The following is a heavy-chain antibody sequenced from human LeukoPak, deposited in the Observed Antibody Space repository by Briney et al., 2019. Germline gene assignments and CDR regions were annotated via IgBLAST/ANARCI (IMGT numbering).Heavy chain of an antibody. CDR1: GGSISSYY. J-gene: IGHJ4*02. V-gene: IGHV4-59*01. CDR3: ARDGYSGSDAL. D-gene: IGHD5-12*01. CDR2: IYYSGST. Sequence: SETLSLTCTVSGGSISSYYWSWIRQPPGKGLEWIGYIYYSGSTNYNPSLKSRVTISVDTSKNQFSLKLSSVTAADTAVYYCARDGYSGSDALWGQGTLVTVSS.